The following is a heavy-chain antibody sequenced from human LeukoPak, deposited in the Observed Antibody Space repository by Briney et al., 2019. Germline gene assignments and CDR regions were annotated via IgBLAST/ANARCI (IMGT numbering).Heavy chain of an antibody. J-gene: IGHJ4*02. V-gene: IGHV1-8*02. CDR2: MNPDSGNT. CDR1: GGTFSSCA. CDR3: AVHLPGDYLDR. Sequence: ASVKVSCKASGGTFSSCAISWVRQATGQGLEWMGWMNPDSGNTGFAQKFQGRVTMTRNTSITTAYMELSSLRSEDTAVYYCAVHLPGDYLDRWGQGTLVTVSS.